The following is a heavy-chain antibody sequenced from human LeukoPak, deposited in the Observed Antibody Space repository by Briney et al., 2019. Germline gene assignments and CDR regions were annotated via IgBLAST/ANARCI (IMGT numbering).Heavy chain of an antibody. Sequence: PGWSLRLSCASSGFTFSNSWMHWVRPAPGKGLVWVSRINGDGSSTFYVYSVKGRFTISRDNAKNTLYLQMNSLRAEDTAVYYCARSGWLQSYWFDPWGQGTLVTVSS. CDR2: INGDGSST. V-gene: IGHV3-74*01. D-gene: IGHD5-24*01. CDR1: GFTFSNSW. CDR3: ARSGWLQSYWFDP. J-gene: IGHJ5*02.